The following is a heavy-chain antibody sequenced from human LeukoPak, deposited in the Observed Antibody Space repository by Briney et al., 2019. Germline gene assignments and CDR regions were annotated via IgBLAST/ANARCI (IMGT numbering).Heavy chain of an antibody. J-gene: IGHJ4*02. CDR3: AKAVGATQRGYFDY. V-gene: IGHV3-30*18. CDR1: GFTFSSYG. Sequence: GRSLRLSCAASGFTFSSYGMHWVRQAPGKGLEGVAVISYDENNQYYADSVKGRFTISRDNSKNTAYLQMNSLRAEDTAVYYCAKAVGATQRGYFDYWGQGTLVTVSS. D-gene: IGHD1-26*01. CDR2: ISYDENNQ.